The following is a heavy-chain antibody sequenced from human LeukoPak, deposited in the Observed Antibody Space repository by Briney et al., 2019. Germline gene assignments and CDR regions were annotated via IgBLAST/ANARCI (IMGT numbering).Heavy chain of an antibody. V-gene: IGHV4-61*02. CDR3: ASVCSGGSCYSRIDY. J-gene: IGHJ4*02. CDR2: IYTSGST. Sequence: PSETLSLTCTVSGGSISSGSYYWSWIRQPAGKGLEWIGRIYTSGSTNYNPSLKSRVTISVDTSKNQFSLKLSSVTAADTAVYYCASVCSGGSCYSRIDYWGQGTLVTVPS. D-gene: IGHD2-15*01. CDR1: GGSISSGSYY.